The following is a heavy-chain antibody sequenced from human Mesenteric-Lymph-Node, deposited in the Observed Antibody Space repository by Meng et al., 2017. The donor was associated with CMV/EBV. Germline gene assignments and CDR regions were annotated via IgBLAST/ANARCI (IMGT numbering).Heavy chain of an antibody. CDR1: GYTFTSYY. CDR3: VTKYYHDSRGYPPLDY. V-gene: IGHV1-2*02. CDR2: INPTSGGT. J-gene: IGHJ4*02. D-gene: IGHD3-22*01. Sequence: ASVKVSCKASGYTFTSYYMHWVRQAPGQGLEWMGWINPTSGGTNYAQNFQGRVTMTRDTSISTAYMELSRLRSDDTAVYYCVTKYYHDSRGYPPLDYWGQGTLVTVSS.